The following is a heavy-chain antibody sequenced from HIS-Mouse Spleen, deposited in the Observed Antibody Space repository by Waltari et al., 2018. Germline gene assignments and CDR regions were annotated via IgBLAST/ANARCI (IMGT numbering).Heavy chain of an antibody. CDR1: GFTFSSYA. J-gene: IGHJ4*02. D-gene: IGHD5-12*01. Sequence: QVQLVESGGGVVQPGRSLRLSCAASGFTFSSYAVPWVGQAPGKGLEWVTVISYAGSNKYYADSVKGRFTISRDNSKNTLYLQMNSLRAEDTAVYYCARAGTLHIVATTFDYWGQGTLVTVSS. V-gene: IGHV3-30*04. CDR2: ISYAGSNK. CDR3: ARAGTLHIVATTFDY.